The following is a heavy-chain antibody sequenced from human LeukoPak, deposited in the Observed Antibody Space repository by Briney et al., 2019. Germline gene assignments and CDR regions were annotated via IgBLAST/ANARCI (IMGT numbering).Heavy chain of an antibody. V-gene: IGHV1-18*04. D-gene: IGHD3-9*01. CDR2: IRAYNGNT. CDR1: GYTFTSYG. J-gene: IGHJ4*02. Sequence: ASVKVSCKASGYTFTSYGISWVRQAPGQGLEWMGWIRAYNGNTNYAQNLQGRATLTTDTSTSTAYMELRSLRSDDTAVYYCARVNNYDILSSFDYWGQGTLVTVSS. CDR3: ARVNNYDILSSFDY.